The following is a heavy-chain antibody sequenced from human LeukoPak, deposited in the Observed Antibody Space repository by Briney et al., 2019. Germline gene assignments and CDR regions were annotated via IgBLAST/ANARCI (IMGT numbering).Heavy chain of an antibody. J-gene: IGHJ4*02. CDR2: ISSSSSYI. CDR1: GFTFSSYS. CDR3: AREGTYYDSSGYYVLFDY. Sequence: GGSLRLSCAASGFTFSSYSMNWVRQAPGKGPEWVSSISSSSSYIYYADSVKGRFTISRDNAKNSLYLQMNSLRAEDTAVYYCAREGTYYDSSGYYVLFDYWGQGTLVTVSS. V-gene: IGHV3-21*01. D-gene: IGHD3-22*01.